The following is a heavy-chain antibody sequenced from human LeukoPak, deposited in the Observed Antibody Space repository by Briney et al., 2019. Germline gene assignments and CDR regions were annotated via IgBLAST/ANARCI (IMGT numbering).Heavy chain of an antibody. D-gene: IGHD6-19*01. V-gene: IGHV4-34*01. CDR1: GGSFSGYY. CDR2: INHSGST. J-gene: IGHJ5*02. CDR3: ARVLGVTAVAGRQGFDP. Sequence: PSETLSLTCAVYGGSFSGYYWSWIRQPPGKGLEWIGEINHSGSTNYNPSLKSRVTISVDTSKNQFSLKLSSVTAADTAVYYCARVLGVTAVAGRQGFDPWGQGTLVTVSS.